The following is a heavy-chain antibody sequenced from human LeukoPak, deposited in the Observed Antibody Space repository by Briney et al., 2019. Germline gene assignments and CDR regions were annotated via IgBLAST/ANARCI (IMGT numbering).Heavy chain of an antibody. Sequence: PSETLSLTCTVSGGSLSSYYWSWIRQPPGKGLEWIGYIYYSGSTNYNPSLKSRVTISVDTSKNQFSLKLSSVTAADTAVYYCARQEYYYDSSGYPKYFQHWGQGTLVTVSS. CDR2: IYYSGST. J-gene: IGHJ1*01. D-gene: IGHD3-22*01. CDR3: ARQEYYYDSSGYPKYFQH. V-gene: IGHV4-59*08. CDR1: GGSLSSYY.